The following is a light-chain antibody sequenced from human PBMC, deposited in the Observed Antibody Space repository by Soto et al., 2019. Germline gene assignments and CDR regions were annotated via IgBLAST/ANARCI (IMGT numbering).Light chain of an antibody. V-gene: IGLV2-23*01. CDR3: SSYAGSTTYV. CDR1: SNDVGTYNL. J-gene: IGLJ1*01. Sequence: LTQPASVSGSPGQSITLSCTGTSNDVGTYNLVSWYQQHPGKAPKLIIFEGFKRPSGVSNRFSGSKSGNTASLTISGLQAEDEADYYCSSYAGSTTYVFGTGTKVTVL. CDR2: EGF.